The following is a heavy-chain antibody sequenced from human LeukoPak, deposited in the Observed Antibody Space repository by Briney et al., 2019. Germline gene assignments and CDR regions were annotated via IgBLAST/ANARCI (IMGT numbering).Heavy chain of an antibody. CDR2: IYYRGTT. CDR1: GGSINGSGYH. J-gene: IGHJ2*01. CDR3: ARGSYFDL. Sequence: SETLSLKCTVAGGSINGSGYHWGWIRQPPGKGLEWIGTIYYRGTTYYKPSPKSRVTISLDTPKNQFSLSLTSMTAADTAVYYCARGSYFDLWGRGTLVTVSS. V-gene: IGHV4-39*07.